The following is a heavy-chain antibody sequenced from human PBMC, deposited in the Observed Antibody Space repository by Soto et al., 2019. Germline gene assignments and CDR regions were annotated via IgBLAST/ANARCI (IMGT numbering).Heavy chain of an antibody. D-gene: IGHD6-6*01. CDR1: GFTFSSYG. Sequence: QVQLVESGGGVVQPGRSLRLSCAASGFTFSSYGMHWVRQAPGKGLEWVAVISYDGSNKYYADSVKVRFTISRDNSKNTLYLQMNSLRAEDTAVYYCAKDRTVAARRRGNWFDPWGQGTLVTVSS. V-gene: IGHV3-30*18. J-gene: IGHJ5*02. CDR3: AKDRTVAARRRGNWFDP. CDR2: ISYDGSNK.